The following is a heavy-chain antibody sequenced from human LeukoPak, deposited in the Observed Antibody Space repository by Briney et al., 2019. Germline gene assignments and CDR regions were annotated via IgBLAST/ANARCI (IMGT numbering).Heavy chain of an antibody. J-gene: IGHJ6*02. Sequence: GGSLRLSCAASGFIFSDYAMTWVRQAPGKGLEWVSSISGSGSHIYYADSVKGRFTISRDNAKKSLYLQMNSLRADDAAVYSWGRDSGMSRYYFYCMDVWDQGTTVSVFS. V-gene: IGHV3-21*01. CDR1: GFIFSDYA. CDR2: ISGSGSHI. D-gene: IGHD1-14*01. CDR3: GRDSGMSRYYFYCMDV.